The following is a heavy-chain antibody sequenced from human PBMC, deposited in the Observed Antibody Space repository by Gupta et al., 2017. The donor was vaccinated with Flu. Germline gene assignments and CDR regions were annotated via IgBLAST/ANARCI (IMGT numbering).Heavy chain of an antibody. CDR2: INGDGTDT. CDR1: GFIASGHF. V-gene: IGHV3-74*01. Sequence: EMQLVESGGGLVQPGGSLRLSCAASGFIASGHFMRWVGQAPGKGPEWVSRINGDGTDTHYADSVKGRFTMSRDNAKNTLYLQMDSLGVEDAAVYYCTRDRPQNRYDYHPMFDLWGQGTLVTVSS. J-gene: IGHJ5*02. D-gene: IGHD3-16*01. CDR3: TRDRPQNRYDYHPMFDL.